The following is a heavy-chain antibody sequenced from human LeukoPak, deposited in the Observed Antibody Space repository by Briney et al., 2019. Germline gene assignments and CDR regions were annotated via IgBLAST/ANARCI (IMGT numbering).Heavy chain of an antibody. CDR3: ARAPRYSGSYLFDY. CDR2: INHSGST. D-gene: IGHD1-26*01. Sequence: PSETLSLTCAVYGGSFSGYYWSWIRQPPGKGLEWIGEINHSGSTNYNPSLKSRVTISVDTSKNQFSLKLSSVTAADTAVYYCARAPRYSGSYLFDYWGQGTLVTVSS. J-gene: IGHJ4*02. CDR1: GGSFSGYY. V-gene: IGHV4-34*01.